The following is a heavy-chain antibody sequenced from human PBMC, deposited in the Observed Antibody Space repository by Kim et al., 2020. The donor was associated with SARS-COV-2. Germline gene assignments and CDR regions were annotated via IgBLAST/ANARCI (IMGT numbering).Heavy chain of an antibody. D-gene: IGHD3-10*01. J-gene: IGHJ6*02. CDR3: AKGRGSGSCRNYYYYGMDV. V-gene: IGHV1-8*02. CDR2: MNPNSGNT. Sequence: ASVKVSCKASGYTFTSYDINWVRQATGQGLEWMGWMNPNSGNTGYAQKFQGRVTMTRNTSISTAYMELSSLRSEDTAVYYCAKGRGSGSCRNYYYYGMDVWGQGTTVSVSS. CDR1: GYTFTSYD.